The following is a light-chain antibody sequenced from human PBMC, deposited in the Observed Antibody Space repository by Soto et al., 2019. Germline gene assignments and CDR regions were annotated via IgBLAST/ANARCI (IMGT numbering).Light chain of an antibody. CDR3: SSYPSSSTVCV. J-gene: IGLJ1*01. CDR1: SSDVGGYNY. CDR2: DVS. Sequence: QSVLTQPASVSGSPGPSITISCTGTSSDVGGYNYVSWYQQHPGKAPKLMIYDVSNRPSGVSNRFSGSKSGNTASLTISGLQAEDEADYYCSSYPSSSTVCVFGTGTKLTVL. V-gene: IGLV2-14*01.